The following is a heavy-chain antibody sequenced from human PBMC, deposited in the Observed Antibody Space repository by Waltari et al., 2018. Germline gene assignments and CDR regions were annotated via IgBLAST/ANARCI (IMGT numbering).Heavy chain of an antibody. J-gene: IGHJ4*02. Sequence: EVNLVETGGGLIQPGGSLRLSCEASGFTVSSNYASWVRQAPGKGLEWVSIIYSGGSTYYADSVKGRFSISRDNSKNTLYLQMNSLRAEDTAVYYCAKMGGYCNGRNCFYFDSWGQGTLVTVSS. D-gene: IGHD2-15*01. CDR2: IYSGGST. CDR3: AKMGGYCNGRNCFYFDS. CDR1: GFTVSSNY. V-gene: IGHV3-53*02.